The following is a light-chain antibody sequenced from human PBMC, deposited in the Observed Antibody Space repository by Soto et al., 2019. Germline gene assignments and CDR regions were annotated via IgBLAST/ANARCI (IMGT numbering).Light chain of an antibody. Sequence: TPSPFSPAVSPGQGTTLSWRASQSVMSNYLSWYQQKPGQAPRLLIHGASTRAPGFPARFSGSGSGTDFTLTISSLQSEDFAVYYCQQYDNWPWTFGQGTKVDI. CDR2: GAS. CDR3: QQYDNWPWT. J-gene: IGKJ1*01. CDR1: QSVMSNY. V-gene: IGKV3-15*01.